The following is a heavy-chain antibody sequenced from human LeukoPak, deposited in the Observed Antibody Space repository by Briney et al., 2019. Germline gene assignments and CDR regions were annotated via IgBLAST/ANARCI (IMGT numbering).Heavy chain of an antibody. D-gene: IGHD5-24*01. CDR3: AKGQSEENPDDAFDI. J-gene: IGHJ3*02. Sequence: GGSLRLSCAASGFTVSSNYMNWVRQAPDKGLEWVAVIWYDGSNKYYADSVKGRFTISRDNSKNTLYLQMNSLRAEDTAVYYCAKGQSEENPDDAFDIWGQGTMVTVSS. V-gene: IGHV3-33*08. CDR1: GFTVSSNY. CDR2: IWYDGSNK.